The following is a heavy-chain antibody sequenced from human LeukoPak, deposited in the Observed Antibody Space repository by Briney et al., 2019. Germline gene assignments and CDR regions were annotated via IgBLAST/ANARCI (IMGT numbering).Heavy chain of an antibody. D-gene: IGHD5-24*01. CDR2: IYWNDDK. CDR1: GFSLSTTGVG. CDR3: ARRREMATLVYAFDI. V-gene: IGHV2-5*01. J-gene: IGHJ3*02. Sequence: GPTLVNPTQTLTLTCTFSGFSLSTTGVGVGWIRQPPGKALEWLALIYWNDDKRYSPSLKSRLTITKDTSKNQVVLTMTNMDPVDTATYYCARRREMATLVYAFDIWGQGTMVTVSS.